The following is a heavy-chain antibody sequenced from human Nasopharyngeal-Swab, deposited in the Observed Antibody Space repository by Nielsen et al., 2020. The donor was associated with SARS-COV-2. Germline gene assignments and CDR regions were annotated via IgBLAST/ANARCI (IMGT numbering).Heavy chain of an antibody. CDR1: GFTFSSYW. V-gene: IGHV3-7*01. CDR2: IKQDGSEK. J-gene: IGHJ4*02. D-gene: IGHD4-17*01. Sequence: GGSLRLSCAASGFTFSSYWMSWVRQAPGKGLEWVANIKQDGSEKYYVDSVKGRYTISRDNAKNSLYLQMNSLRVEDTAVYNCASNNYGGGYWGQGTLVTVSS. CDR3: ASNNYGGGY.